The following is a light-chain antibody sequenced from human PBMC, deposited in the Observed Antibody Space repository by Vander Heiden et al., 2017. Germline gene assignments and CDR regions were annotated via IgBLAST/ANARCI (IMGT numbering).Light chain of an antibody. J-gene: IGLJ2*01. Sequence: SYDLSLARSLSVPLGQTPPTTCEGDNIGSKNVHWYQQKPGQAPILVIYRDTNRPSGIPDRFSGSNSGNAATLTITRAQAEDEADYYCQGWDSYTVIFGGGTKLSVL. CDR3: QGWDSYTVI. V-gene: IGLV3-9*01. CDR2: RDT. CDR1: NIGSKN.